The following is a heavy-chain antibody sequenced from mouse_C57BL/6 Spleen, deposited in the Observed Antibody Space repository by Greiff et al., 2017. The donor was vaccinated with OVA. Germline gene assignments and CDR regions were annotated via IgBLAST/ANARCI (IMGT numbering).Heavy chain of an antibody. CDR2: IYPRDGST. Sequence: QVQLQQSGPELVTPGASVKLSCKASGFTFTSYDINWVKQRPGQGLEWIGWIYPRDGSTKYNEKFKGKATLTVDTSSSTSYMELHSLTSEDSALYFCANYGNYFDYWGQGTTLTVSS. CDR1: GFTFTSYD. CDR3: ANYGNYFDY. V-gene: IGHV1-85*01. D-gene: IGHD2-1*01. J-gene: IGHJ2*01.